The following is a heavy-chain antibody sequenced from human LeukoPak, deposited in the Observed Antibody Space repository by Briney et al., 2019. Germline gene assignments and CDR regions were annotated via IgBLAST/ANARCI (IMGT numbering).Heavy chain of an antibody. CDR2: IYHSGST. D-gene: IGHD1-26*01. CDR3: ARDPSGSFFNWFDP. J-gene: IGHJ5*02. Sequence: SETLSLTCTVSGYSISSGYYWGWIRQPPGKGLEWIGSIYHSGSTYYNPSLKSRVTISVDTSKNQFSLKLRSVTAADTAVYYCARDPSGSFFNWFDPWGRGTLVTVSS. CDR1: GYSISSGYY. V-gene: IGHV4-38-2*02.